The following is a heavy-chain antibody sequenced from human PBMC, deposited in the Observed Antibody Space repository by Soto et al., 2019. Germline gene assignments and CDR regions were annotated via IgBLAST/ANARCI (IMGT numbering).Heavy chain of an antibody. CDR2: ISGSGGST. CDR1: GFTFSSYA. D-gene: IGHD6-6*01. V-gene: IGHV3-23*01. Sequence: GGSLRLSCAASGFTFSSYAMSWVRQAPGKGLEWVSAISGSGGSTYYADSVKGRFTISRDNSKNTLYLQMNSLRAEDTAVYYCAKDARYRSSSPRLLDYWGQGTLVTVSS. CDR3: AKDARYRSSSPRLLDY. J-gene: IGHJ4*02.